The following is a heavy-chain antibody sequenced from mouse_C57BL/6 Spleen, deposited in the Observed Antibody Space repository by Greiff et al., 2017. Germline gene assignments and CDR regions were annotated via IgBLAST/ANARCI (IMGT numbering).Heavy chain of an antibody. CDR3: ARDGGYAMDY. CDR1: GYTFTSYW. J-gene: IGHJ4*01. Sequence: VKLQQPGAELVKPGASVKLSCKASGYTFTSYWMHWVKQRPGQGLEWIGMIHPNSGSTNYNEKFKSKATLTVDKSSSTAYMQLSSLTSEDSAVYYCARDGGYAMDYWGQGTSVTVSS. CDR2: IHPNSGST. V-gene: IGHV1-64*01. D-gene: IGHD2-3*01.